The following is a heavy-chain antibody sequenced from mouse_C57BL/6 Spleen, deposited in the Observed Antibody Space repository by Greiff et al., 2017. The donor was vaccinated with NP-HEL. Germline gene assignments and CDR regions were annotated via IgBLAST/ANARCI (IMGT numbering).Heavy chain of an antibody. CDR2: IWGVGST. D-gene: IGHD1-1*01. Sequence: VQLQQSGPGLVAPSQSLSITCTVSGFSLTSYGVDWVRQSPGKGLEWLGVIWGVGSTNYNSALKSRLSISKDNSKSQVFLKMNSLQTDDTAMYYCASSITTGPFAYWGQGTLVTVSA. J-gene: IGHJ3*01. V-gene: IGHV2-6*01. CDR1: GFSLTSYG. CDR3: ASSITTGPFAY.